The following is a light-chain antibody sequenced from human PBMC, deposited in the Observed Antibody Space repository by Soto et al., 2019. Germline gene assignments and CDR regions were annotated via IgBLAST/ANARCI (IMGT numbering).Light chain of an antibody. CDR3: SSYTSRG. Sequence: QSALTQPASVSWSPGQSITISCTGTSSDVGGYNYVSWYQQHPGKAPKLMIYEVSNRPSGVSNRFSGSKSGNTASLTISGLQAEDEADYYCSSYTSRGFGTGTKVTVL. J-gene: IGLJ1*01. CDR1: SSDVGGYNY. V-gene: IGLV2-14*01. CDR2: EVS.